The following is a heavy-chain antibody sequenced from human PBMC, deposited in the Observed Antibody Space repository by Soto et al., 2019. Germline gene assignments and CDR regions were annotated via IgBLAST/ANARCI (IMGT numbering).Heavy chain of an antibody. CDR3: ARDEAIFGVVITDFDY. V-gene: IGHV3-33*01. J-gene: IGHJ4*02. D-gene: IGHD3-3*01. Sequence: QVQLVESGGGVVQPGRSLRLSCAASGFTFSSYGMHWVRQAPGKGLEWVAVIWYDGSNKYYADSVKGRFTISRDNSKNTLYLQMNSLRAEDTAVYYCARDEAIFGVVITDFDYWGQGTLVTVSS. CDR1: GFTFSSYG. CDR2: IWYDGSNK.